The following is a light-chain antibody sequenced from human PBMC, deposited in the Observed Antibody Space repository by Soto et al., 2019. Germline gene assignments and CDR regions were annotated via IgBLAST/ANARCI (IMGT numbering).Light chain of an antibody. CDR1: QSISIW. CDR2: RVS. J-gene: IGKJ1*01. CDR3: QQYNGYFPT. Sequence: DIPLTQSPSTLSASVGDRITITCRASQSISIWLAWYQQKPGKAPNLLIYRVSHLESGVPSRFSGSGSGTEFTLTISSLQPDDFATYYCQQYNGYFPTFGQGTKVEIK. V-gene: IGKV1-5*03.